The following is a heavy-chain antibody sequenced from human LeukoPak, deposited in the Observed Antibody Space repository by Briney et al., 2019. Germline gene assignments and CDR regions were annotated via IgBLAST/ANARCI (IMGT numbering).Heavy chain of an antibody. CDR1: GGSISGDS. V-gene: IGHV4-59*08. Sequence: SETLSLTCSVSGGSISGDSWTWIRPPPGKGLEWIGFISYTGNTNYYNPSLKSRVTMSVDTSMNQFSLKLSSVTAADTAVYYCARLGNCGNDCYAADYWGQGTLVTVSS. CDR2: ISYTGNT. CDR3: ARLGNCGNDCYAADY. J-gene: IGHJ4*02. D-gene: IGHD2-21*02.